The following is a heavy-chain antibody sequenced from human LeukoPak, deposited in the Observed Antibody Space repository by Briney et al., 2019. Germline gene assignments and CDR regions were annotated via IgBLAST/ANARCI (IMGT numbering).Heavy chain of an antibody. CDR3: AREVGYYDFWSGSYFDY. Sequence: SETLSLTCTVSGGSISSGSYYWSWIRQPAGKGLEWIGRIYTSGSTNYNPSLKSRVTISVDTSKNQFSLELSSVTAADTAVYYCAREVGYYDFWSGSYFDYWGQGTLVTVSS. CDR2: IYTSGST. CDR1: GGSISSGSYY. J-gene: IGHJ4*02. D-gene: IGHD3-3*01. V-gene: IGHV4-61*02.